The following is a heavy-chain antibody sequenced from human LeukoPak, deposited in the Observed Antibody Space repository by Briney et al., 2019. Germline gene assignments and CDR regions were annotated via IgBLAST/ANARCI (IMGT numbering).Heavy chain of an antibody. J-gene: IGHJ5*01. CDR3: AREERSGGLNWLDS. CDR2: IYYSGST. CDR1: VDSISRYY. V-gene: IGHV4-59*12. D-gene: IGHD5-24*01. Sequence: SETLSLTCTLSVDSISRYYWSCMRQPPGKGLEWIGYIYYSGSTNYNPSLKSRVTMSVDTSKNQFSLRLSSVNAADTAVYFCAREERSGGLNWLDSWGQGTLVTVSS.